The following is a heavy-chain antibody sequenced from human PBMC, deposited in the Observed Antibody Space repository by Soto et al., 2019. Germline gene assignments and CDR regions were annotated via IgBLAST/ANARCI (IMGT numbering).Heavy chain of an antibody. Sequence: EVQLVESGGGLVQPGGSLRLSCAASGFTFSSHTMHWVRQAPGKGLEHVSAISSNGGSTHYANSVKGRFSTSRDNSKNTLFLQMGSLRADDMAVYYCARGGLYYYYYMDVWGKGTTVTVSS. J-gene: IGHJ6*03. CDR1: GFTFSSHT. CDR2: ISSNGGST. V-gene: IGHV3-64*01. CDR3: ARGGLYYYYYMDV.